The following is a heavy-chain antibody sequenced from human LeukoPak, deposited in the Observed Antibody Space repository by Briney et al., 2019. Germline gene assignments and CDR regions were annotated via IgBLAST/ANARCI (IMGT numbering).Heavy chain of an antibody. J-gene: IGHJ4*02. Sequence: PGGSLRLSCAASGFTFSSYGMHWVRQAPGKGLEWVAVISYDGSNKHYADSVKGRFTISRDNSKNTLYLQMNSLRAEDTAVYCCAKDQTGSPDYWGQGTLVTVSS. V-gene: IGHV3-30*18. D-gene: IGHD6-13*01. CDR3: AKDQTGSPDY. CDR1: GFTFSSYG. CDR2: ISYDGSNK.